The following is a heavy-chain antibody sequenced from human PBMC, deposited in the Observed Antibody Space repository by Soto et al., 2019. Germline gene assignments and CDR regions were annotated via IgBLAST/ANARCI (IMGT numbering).Heavy chain of an antibody. CDR1: GFTFSSYA. Sequence: EVQLLESGGGLVQPGGSLRLSCAASGFTFSSYAMSWVRQAPGKGLEWVSGISGSGDSTYYADSVKGRFTISRDNSQNALYLQMSSRRAEDTALYYRAKELGFGELSAPDYWGQGTLVTVSS. CDR2: ISGSGDST. V-gene: IGHV3-23*01. CDR3: AKELGFGELSAPDY. D-gene: IGHD3-10*01. J-gene: IGHJ4*02.